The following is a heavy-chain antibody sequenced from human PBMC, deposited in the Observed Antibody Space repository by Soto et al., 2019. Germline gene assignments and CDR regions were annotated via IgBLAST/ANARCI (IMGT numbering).Heavy chain of an antibody. D-gene: IGHD3-22*01. V-gene: IGHV4-61*01. CDR3: ARDHHSHYDTSGYYHYFDF. CDR1: GGSVNTAPYH. CDR2: NYYTGST. J-gene: IGHJ4*02. Sequence: PSETLSLTCTVSGGSVNTAPYHWSWIRQSPRNGLEWIGSNYYTGSTNYNPSFESRVAMTLDTSNNQFSLRLTSLTAADTAVYVCARDHHSHYDTSGYYHYFDFWGQGTLVTVSS.